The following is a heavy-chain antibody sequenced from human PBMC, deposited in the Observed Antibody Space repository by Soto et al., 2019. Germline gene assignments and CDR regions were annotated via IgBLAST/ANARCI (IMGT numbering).Heavy chain of an antibody. Sequence: QVQLVQSGAEVKKPGASVKVSCKASGYTFTNYYMHWVRQAPGQGLEWMGIINLSGGSTSYAQKFQGRVTMTRDTSTSTVYMELSSLRSEDTAVYYCATRGGSSGWYSSGYYYGMDVWGQGTTVTVSS. CDR1: GYTFTNYY. J-gene: IGHJ6*02. CDR3: ATRGGSSGWYSSGYYYGMDV. V-gene: IGHV1-46*01. CDR2: INLSGGST. D-gene: IGHD6-19*01.